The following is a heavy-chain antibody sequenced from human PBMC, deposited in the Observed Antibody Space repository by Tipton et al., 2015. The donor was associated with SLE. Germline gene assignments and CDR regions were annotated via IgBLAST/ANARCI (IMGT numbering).Heavy chain of an antibody. D-gene: IGHD6-13*01. Sequence: TLSLTCTVSGGSISSGSYYWSWIRQPAGKGLEWIGTIYHSGSTYYNPSLKSRVTISVDRSKNQFSLKLSSVTAADTAVYYCARAGDSRDFDGFDIWGQGTMVTVSS. CDR3: ARAGDSRDFDGFDI. J-gene: IGHJ3*02. V-gene: IGHV4-39*07. CDR2: IYHSGST. CDR1: GGSISSGSYY.